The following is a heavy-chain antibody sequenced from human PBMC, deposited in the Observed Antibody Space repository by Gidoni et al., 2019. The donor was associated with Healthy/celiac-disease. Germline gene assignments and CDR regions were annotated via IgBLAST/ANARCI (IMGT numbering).Heavy chain of an antibody. CDR1: GFTFSSYG. D-gene: IGHD4-4*01. V-gene: IGHV3-33*01. CDR3: ARDRRVTAEPYYYYYYGMDV. J-gene: IGHJ6*02. Sequence: QVQLVESGGGVVQPGRSLRLSCAASGFTFSSYGMHWVRQAPGKGLEWVAVIWYDGSNKYYADSVKGRFTISRDNSKNTLYLQMNSLRAEDTAVYYCARDRRVTAEPYYYYYYGMDVWGQGTTVTVSS. CDR2: IWYDGSNK.